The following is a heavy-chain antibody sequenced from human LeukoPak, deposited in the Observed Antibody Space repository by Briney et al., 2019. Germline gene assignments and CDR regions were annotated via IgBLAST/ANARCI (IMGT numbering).Heavy chain of an antibody. D-gene: IGHD7-27*01. CDR1: GFMFSNFW. V-gene: IGHV3-7*01. CDR2: INEDGSEK. Sequence: GESLRLSCVGSGFMFSNFWMTWVRQAPGKGLEWVANINEDGSEKHYVDSMKGRFTISRDNAKNSLYLQMNSLSAEDTAVYYCASEINWGSGAFDVWGQRTMVTVSS. CDR3: ASEINWGSGAFDV. J-gene: IGHJ3*01.